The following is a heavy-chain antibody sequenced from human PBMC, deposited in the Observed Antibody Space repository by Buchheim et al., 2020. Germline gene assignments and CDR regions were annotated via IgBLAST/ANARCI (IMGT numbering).Heavy chain of an antibody. J-gene: IGHJ6*02. D-gene: IGHD6-19*01. CDR3: TKGLAMAGTAYYYYGMDV. CDR2: ISGSGGST. Sequence: EVQLLESGGGLVQPGGSLRLSCAASGFTFSSYAMSWVRQAPGKGMEWVSAISGSGGSTYYADSVKGRFTISRANSTHTLYLQMNSLRAEDTAVYYCTKGLAMAGTAYYYYGMDVWGQGTT. V-gene: IGHV3-23*01. CDR1: GFTFSSYA.